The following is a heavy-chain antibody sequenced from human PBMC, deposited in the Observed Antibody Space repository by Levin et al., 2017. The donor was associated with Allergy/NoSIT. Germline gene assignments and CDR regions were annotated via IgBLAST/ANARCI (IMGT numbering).Heavy chain of an antibody. CDR1: GFTFSDHY. CDR3: ARGATATTNYYYGLDV. Sequence: GGSLRLSCAAFGFTFSDHYMDWVRQAPGKGLEWVGRTRNKPKGYTTEYAASVRGRFTVSRDDSRKLLFLQMNSLRTEDPVVYFCARGATATTNYYYGLDVWGQGTAVTVSS. D-gene: IGHD1-1*01. CDR2: TRNKPKGYTT. J-gene: IGHJ6*02. V-gene: IGHV3-72*01.